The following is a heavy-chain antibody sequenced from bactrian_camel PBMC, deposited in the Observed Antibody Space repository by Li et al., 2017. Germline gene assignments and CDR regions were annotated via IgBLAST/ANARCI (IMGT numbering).Heavy chain of an antibody. CDR1: GNTYSRYC. CDR2: IDRDDTT. J-gene: IGHJ6*01. CDR3: VRAASSQMGWADLVT. V-gene: IGHV3S55*01. D-gene: IGHD5*01. Sequence: HVQLVESGGGSVQAGGSLRLSCQASGNTYSRYCMGWFRQAPGKEREGVARIDRDDTTWYADSVKGRFTISRDSAKNTISLEMNSLKSEDTAMYYCVRAASSQMGWADLVTGARGPRSPSP.